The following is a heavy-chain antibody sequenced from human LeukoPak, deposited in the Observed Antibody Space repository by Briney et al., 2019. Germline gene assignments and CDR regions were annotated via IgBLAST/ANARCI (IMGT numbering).Heavy chain of an antibody. CDR1: GYTFTSYG. J-gene: IGHJ4*02. CDR3: ARDRYYNSSGYSFDY. V-gene: IGHV1-18*01. D-gene: IGHD3-22*01. Sequence: ASVKVSCKASGYTFTSYGISWVRQAPGQGLEWMGWISAYNGNTNYAQKLQGRVTMTTDTSTSTAYMELRSLRSDDTAVYYCARDRYYNSSGYSFDYWGQGTLVTVS. CDR2: ISAYNGNT.